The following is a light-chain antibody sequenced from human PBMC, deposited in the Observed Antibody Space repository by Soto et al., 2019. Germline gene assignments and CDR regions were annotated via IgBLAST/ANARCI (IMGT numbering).Light chain of an antibody. CDR1: QGINNY. V-gene: IGKV1-27*01. J-gene: IGKJ1*01. CDR3: QKYNSAPRA. Sequence: DIQMTQSPSSLSASVGDRVTITCRASQGINNYLAWYQQKSGKAPKLLIYAASTLQSGVPSRFSGSGSGADFTLTISNLQPEDVATYYCQKYNSAPRAFGQGTKVEIK. CDR2: AAS.